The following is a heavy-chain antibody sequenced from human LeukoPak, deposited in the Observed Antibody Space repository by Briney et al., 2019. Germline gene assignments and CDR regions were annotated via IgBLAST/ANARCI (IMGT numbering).Heavy chain of an antibody. CDR2: ISSSGSTI. CDR1: GFTFSSYE. J-gene: IGHJ4*02. V-gene: IGHV3-48*03. Sequence: GGSLRLSCAASGFTFSSYEMNWVRQAPGKGLEWVSYISSSGSTIYYADSVKGRFTISGDNAKNSLYLQMNSLRAEDTAVYYCARDRGGGYCSGGSCYFDYWGQGTLVTVSS. D-gene: IGHD2-15*01. CDR3: ARDRGGGYCSGGSCYFDY.